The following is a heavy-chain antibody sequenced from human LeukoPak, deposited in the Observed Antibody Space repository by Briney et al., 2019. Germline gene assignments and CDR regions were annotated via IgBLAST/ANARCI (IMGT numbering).Heavy chain of an antibody. CDR2: ISWNSGSI. CDR3: AKDIPARQKYYYDSSGSAFDI. D-gene: IGHD3-22*01. V-gene: IGHV3-9*01. J-gene: IGHJ3*02. Sequence: PGRSLRLSCAASGFTFDDYAMHWVRQAPGKGLEGVSGISWNSGSIGYADSVKGRFTISSDNAKNSLYLQMNSLRAEDTALYYCAKDIPARQKYYYDSSGSAFDIWGQGTMVTVSS. CDR1: GFTFDDYA.